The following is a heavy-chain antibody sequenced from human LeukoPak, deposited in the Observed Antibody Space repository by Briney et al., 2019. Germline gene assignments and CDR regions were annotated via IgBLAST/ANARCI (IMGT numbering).Heavy chain of an antibody. CDR2: INHSGST. CDR1: GGSFSGYY. CDR3: ATYKYDYVWGNQHFDY. V-gene: IGHV4-34*01. Sequence: SETLSLTCAVYGGSFSGYYWSWIRQPPGKGLEWIGEINHSGSTNYNPPLKSRVTISVDTSKNQFSLKLSSVTAADTAVYYCATYKYDYVWGNQHFDYWGQGTLVAVSS. D-gene: IGHD3-16*01. J-gene: IGHJ4*02.